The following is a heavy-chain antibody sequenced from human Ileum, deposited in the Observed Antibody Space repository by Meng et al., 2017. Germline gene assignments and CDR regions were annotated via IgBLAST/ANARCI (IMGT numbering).Heavy chain of an antibody. CDR1: GFNFRDSW. CDR2: IKQDGSEK. V-gene: IGHV3-7*01. J-gene: IGHJ3*02. D-gene: IGHD6-19*01. CDR3: ARDPGWGALDI. Sequence: GESLKISCAASGFNFRDSWMSWVRQAPGKGLGWVALIKQDGSEKRYVDSVKGRSTFSRDNAENSLYLQMNSLRAEDTAVYYCARDPGWGALDIWGQGTMVTVSS.